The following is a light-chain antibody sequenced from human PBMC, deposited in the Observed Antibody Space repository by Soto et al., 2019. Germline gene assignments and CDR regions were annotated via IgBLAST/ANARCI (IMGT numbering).Light chain of an antibody. Sequence: DIQMTQSPSTLSASVGDRVTITCRASQTISTSLAWYQQKPGKAPRLLIYKASSLERGVPSRFSGSGSATEFTLTIRSLQPDDFATYYCQQYSSYSPYTFGQGTRLEI. CDR3: QQYSSYSPYT. J-gene: IGKJ2*01. V-gene: IGKV1-5*03. CDR2: KAS. CDR1: QTISTS.